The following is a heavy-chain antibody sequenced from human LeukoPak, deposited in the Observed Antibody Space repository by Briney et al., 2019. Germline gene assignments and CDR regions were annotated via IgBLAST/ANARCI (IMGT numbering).Heavy chain of an antibody. CDR2: IRWNSGSI. CDR1: GFTFDDYA. Sequence: GGSLRLSCAASGFTFDDYAMHWVRQAPGKGLEWVSGIRWNSGSIGYADSVKGRFTISRDNAKNSLYLQMNSLRAEDTALYYCARDRGYYYTSGSYTDYWGQGTLVTVSS. D-gene: IGHD3-10*01. CDR3: ARDRGYYYTSGSYTDY. V-gene: IGHV3-9*01. J-gene: IGHJ4*02.